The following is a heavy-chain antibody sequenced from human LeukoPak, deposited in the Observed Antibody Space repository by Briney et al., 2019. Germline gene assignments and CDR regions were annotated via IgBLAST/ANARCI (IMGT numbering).Heavy chain of an antibody. CDR3: ARDSSSWYLNNWFDP. CDR2: MNPNSGNT. D-gene: IGHD6-13*01. CDR1: GYTFTSYD. V-gene: IGHV1-8*01. Sequence: ASVKVSCKASGYTFTSYDINWVRQATGQGLEWMGWMNPNSGNTGYAQKLQGRVTMTTDTSTSTAYMELRSLRSDDTAVYYCARDSSSWYLNNWFDPWGQGTLVTVSS. J-gene: IGHJ5*02.